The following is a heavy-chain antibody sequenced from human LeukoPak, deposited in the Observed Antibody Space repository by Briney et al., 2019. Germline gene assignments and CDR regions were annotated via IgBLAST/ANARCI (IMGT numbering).Heavy chain of an antibody. J-gene: IGHJ5*02. D-gene: IGHD5-18*01. CDR3: ARANRYSYGLNWFDP. Sequence: SETLSLTCTVSGGSISSYYWSWIRQPPGKGLEWIGYIYYSGSTNYNPSLKSRVTISVDTSKNQFSLKLSSVTAADTAVFYCARANRYSYGLNWFDPWGQGTLVTVSS. CDR1: GGSISSYY. CDR2: IYYSGST. V-gene: IGHV4-59*01.